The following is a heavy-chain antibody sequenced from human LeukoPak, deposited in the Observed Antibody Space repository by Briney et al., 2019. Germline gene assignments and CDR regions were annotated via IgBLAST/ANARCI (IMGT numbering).Heavy chain of an antibody. CDR3: ARGYSSSGCYFDY. CDR2: IYYSGFT. V-gene: IGHV4-59*01. CDR1: GDSISSYY. J-gene: IGHJ4*02. Sequence: SETLSLTCIVSGDSISSYYWSWIRQTPGKELEWIGYIYYSGFTSYNSSLKSRVTISVDTSKNQFSLNLTSVTAADTAAYYCARGYSSSGCYFDYWGQGVLVTVSS. D-gene: IGHD5-18*01.